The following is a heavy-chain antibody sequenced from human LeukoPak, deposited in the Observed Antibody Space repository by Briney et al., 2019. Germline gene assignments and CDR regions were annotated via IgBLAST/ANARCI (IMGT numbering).Heavy chain of an antibody. Sequence: PGGSLRLSCAASGFTFSSYSMSWVRQAPGKGLAWVSVIYGGGTTYYADSVKGRFTISRDNSKNTLYLQMNSLRADDTAVYYCARGIVAAIQDYWGQGTLVTVSS. V-gene: IGHV3-66*01. D-gene: IGHD5-12*01. CDR2: IYGGGTT. CDR3: ARGIVAAIQDY. J-gene: IGHJ4*02. CDR1: GFTFSSYS.